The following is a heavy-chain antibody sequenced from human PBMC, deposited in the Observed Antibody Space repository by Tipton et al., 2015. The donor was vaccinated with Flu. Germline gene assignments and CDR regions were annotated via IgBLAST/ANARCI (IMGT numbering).Heavy chain of an antibody. CDR2: IYPGDSDT. Sequence: QSEAEVKKPGESLKISCKGSGYKFTDYWIGWVRQMPGRGLEWMGIIYPGDSDTRYSPSFQGQVTISVDKSISTAYLQWSSLKASDTAVYYCARPLAVAGVRGWDSWGRGTLVTVSS. CDR1: GYKFTDYW. CDR3: ARPLAVAGVRGWDS. V-gene: IGHV5-51*03. J-gene: IGHJ4*02. D-gene: IGHD6-19*01.